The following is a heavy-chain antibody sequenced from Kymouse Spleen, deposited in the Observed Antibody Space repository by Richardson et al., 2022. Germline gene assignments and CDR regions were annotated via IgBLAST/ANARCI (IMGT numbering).Heavy chain of an antibody. CDR2: IWYDGSNK. V-gene: IGHV3-33*01. J-gene: IGHJ6*02. Sequence: QVQLVESGGGVVQPGRSLRLSCAASGFTFSSYGMHWVRQAPGKGLEWVAVIWYDGSNKYYADSVKGRFTISRDNSKNTLYLQMNSLRAEDTAVYYCASLRGYSGYDYYYYGMDVWGQGTTVTVSS. CDR3: ASLRGYSGYDYYYYGMDV. D-gene: IGHD5-12*01. CDR1: GFTFSSYG.